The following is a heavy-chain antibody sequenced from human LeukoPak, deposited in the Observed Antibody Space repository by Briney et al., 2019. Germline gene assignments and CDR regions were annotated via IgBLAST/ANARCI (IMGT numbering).Heavy chain of an antibody. D-gene: IGHD1-7*01. CDR1: GGTFSSYA. J-gene: IGHJ4*02. CDR2: IIPIFGTA. V-gene: IGHV1-69*05. Sequence: ASVKVSCKASGGTFSSYAISWVRQAPGQGLEWMGGIIPIFGTANYAQKFQGRVTITTDESTSTAYMELSSLRSEDTAVYYCARAPSVELPQDYWGQGTLVTVSS. CDR3: ARAPSVELPQDY.